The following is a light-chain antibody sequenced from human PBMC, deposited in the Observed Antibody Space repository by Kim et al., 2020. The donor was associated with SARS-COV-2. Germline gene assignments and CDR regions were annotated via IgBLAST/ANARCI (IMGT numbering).Light chain of an antibody. CDR1: SLRSYY. CDR3: NSRDSSGNRV. V-gene: IGLV3-19*01. J-gene: IGLJ3*02. Sequence: VAVGQTVRITCQGDSLRSYYASWDQQKPGQAPVLVIYGKNNRPSGIPDRFSGSSSGNTASLTITGAQAEDEADYYCNSRDSSGNRVFGGGTQLTVL. CDR2: GKN.